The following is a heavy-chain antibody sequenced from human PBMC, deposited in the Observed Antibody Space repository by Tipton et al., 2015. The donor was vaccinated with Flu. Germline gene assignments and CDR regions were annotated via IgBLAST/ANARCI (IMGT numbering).Heavy chain of an antibody. CDR3: ARASGSGTYVIFDY. V-gene: IGHV4-4*07. CDR2: IYSNENT. CDR1: GGSISGNY. D-gene: IGHD3-10*01. J-gene: IGHJ4*02. Sequence: GLVKPSETLSLTCTVSGGSISGNYWNWIRQPAGKGLEWIGRIYSNENTKYNPSLKSRVTMSVDTSKNQFSLRLSSVTAADTAVYYCARASGSGTYVIFDYWGQGMLVTVSS.